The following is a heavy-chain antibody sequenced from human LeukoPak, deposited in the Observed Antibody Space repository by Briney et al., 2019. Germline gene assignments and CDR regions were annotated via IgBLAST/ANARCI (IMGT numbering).Heavy chain of an antibody. J-gene: IGHJ4*02. V-gene: IGHV3-21*01. Sequence: GGSLRLSCAASGFTFSSYSMNWARQAPGKGLEWVSSISSSSSYIYYADSVKGRFTISRDNAKNSLYLQMNSLRAEDTAVYYCAREALWRGEGPTRTGYWGQGTLVTVSS. CDR3: AREALWRGEGPTRTGY. CDR2: ISSSSSYI. CDR1: GFTFSSYS. D-gene: IGHD1-1*01.